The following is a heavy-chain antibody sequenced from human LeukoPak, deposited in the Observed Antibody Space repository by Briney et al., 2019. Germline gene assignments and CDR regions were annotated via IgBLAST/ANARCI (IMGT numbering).Heavy chain of an antibody. CDR3: ARDNTWYFDL. J-gene: IGHJ2*01. CDR1: GYTFSSYA. V-gene: IGHV1-18*01. D-gene: IGHD2/OR15-2a*01. CDR2: ISPYNGNT. Sequence: ASVKVSCTASGYTFSSYAISWVRQAPGQGLEWMGWISPYNGNTNSAQKFQGRVTMTTDTSTSAAYMELRSLRSDDTTVYYCARDNTWYFDLWGRGTLVTVSS.